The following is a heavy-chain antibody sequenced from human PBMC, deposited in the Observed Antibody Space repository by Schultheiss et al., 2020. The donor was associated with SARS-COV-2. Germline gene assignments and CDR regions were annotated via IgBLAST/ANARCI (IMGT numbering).Heavy chain of an antibody. J-gene: IGHJ6*02. CDR2: INSDGSST. V-gene: IGHV3-74*01. Sequence: GGSLRLSCAASGFTFSSYWMHWVRQAPGKGLVWVSRINSDGSSTSYADSVKGRFTISRDNAKNSLYLQMNSLRVEDTALYYCARDTTGGALGGMDVWGQGTTVTVSS. CDR3: ARDTTGGALGGMDV. CDR1: GFTFSSYW. D-gene: IGHD1-14*01.